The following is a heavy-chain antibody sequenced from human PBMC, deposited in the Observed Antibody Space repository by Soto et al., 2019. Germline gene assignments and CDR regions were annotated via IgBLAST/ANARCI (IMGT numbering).Heavy chain of an antibody. CDR2: ISGDGSST. CDR3: TRPRYDGSGTPFDH. V-gene: IGHV3-74*01. D-gene: IGHD3-22*01. J-gene: IGHJ4*02. CDR1: GFTFSSYR. Sequence: EVQLVESGGGLVQPGGSLRLSCAASGFTFSSYRMHWVRQAPGKGLVWVSRISGDGSSTTYADSVKGRFIISRDNAKNTLYLQMNSLRAEDTAVYYCTRPRYDGSGTPFDHWGQGTLVTVSS.